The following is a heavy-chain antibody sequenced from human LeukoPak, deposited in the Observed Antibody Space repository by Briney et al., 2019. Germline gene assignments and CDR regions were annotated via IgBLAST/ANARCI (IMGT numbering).Heavy chain of an antibody. CDR3: ARVQYCGGDCYSGNFDY. CDR1: GGSISSGSYY. D-gene: IGHD2-21*02. CDR2: IYTSGST. V-gene: IGHV4-61*02. J-gene: IGHJ4*01. Sequence: SETLSLTCTVSGGSISSGSYYWRWLRQPAGKGLEWIGRIYTSGSTNYNPSLKSRVTISVDTSKNQFSLKLSSVTAADTAVYHCARVQYCGGDCYSGNFDYWGQGTLVTVSS.